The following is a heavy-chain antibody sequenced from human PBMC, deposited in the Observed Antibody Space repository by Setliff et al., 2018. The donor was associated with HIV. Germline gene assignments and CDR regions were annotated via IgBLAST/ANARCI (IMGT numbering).Heavy chain of an antibody. CDR1: GYSISSGYY. CDR3: ARSDPVDNWNPTLKWFDP. J-gene: IGHJ5*02. D-gene: IGHD1-20*01. CDR2: IYHTGST. V-gene: IGHV4-38-2*01. Sequence: PSETLSLTCAVSGYSISSGYYWDWIRQPPGKGLEWIGSIYHTGSTYSNPSLKSRVTISVDSSKNQFSLKLSSVTAADTAVYYCARSDPVDNWNPTLKWFDPWGQGTLVTGS.